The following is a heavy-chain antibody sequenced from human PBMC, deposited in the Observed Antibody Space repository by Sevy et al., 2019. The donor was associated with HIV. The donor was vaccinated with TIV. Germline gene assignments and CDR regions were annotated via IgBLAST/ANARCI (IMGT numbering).Heavy chain of an antibody. J-gene: IGHJ4*02. CDR2: IKSKTDGGTT. V-gene: IGHV3-15*01. D-gene: IGHD3-22*01. CDR3: TTQWF. CDR1: GITFSNTW. Sequence: GGSLRLSCAGSGITFSNTWLSWVRQAPGKGLEWIGRIKSKTDGGTTDYAAPVKGRFSISRDDSKNTLYLQMNSLKTEDTAVYYSTTQWFWGQGTLVTVSS.